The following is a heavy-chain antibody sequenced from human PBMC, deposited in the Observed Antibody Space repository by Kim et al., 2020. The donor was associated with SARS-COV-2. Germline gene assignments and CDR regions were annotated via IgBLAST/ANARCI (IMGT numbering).Heavy chain of an antibody. CDR3: AKAAYGSGSYYRAWFDP. J-gene: IGHJ5*02. Sequence: VKGRFTIPRDNPKNTLYLQMNSLRAEDTAVYYCAKAAYGSGSYYRAWFDPWGQGTLVTVSS. D-gene: IGHD3-10*01. V-gene: IGHV3-23*01.